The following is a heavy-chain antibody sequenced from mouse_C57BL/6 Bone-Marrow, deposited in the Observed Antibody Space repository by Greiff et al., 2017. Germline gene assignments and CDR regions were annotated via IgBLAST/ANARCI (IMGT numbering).Heavy chain of an antibody. D-gene: IGHD1-2*01. V-gene: IGHV1-50*01. J-gene: IGHJ2*01. CDR2: IDPSDSYT. CDR1: GYTFTSYW. CDR3: ARRLFDY. Sequence: QVQLQQPGAELVKPGASVKLSCKASGYTFTSYWMQWVKQRPGQGLEWIGEIDPSDSYTNYNQKFKGKATLTVDTSSSTAYMQLGSLTSEDSAVYYCARRLFDYWGQGTTLTVSS.